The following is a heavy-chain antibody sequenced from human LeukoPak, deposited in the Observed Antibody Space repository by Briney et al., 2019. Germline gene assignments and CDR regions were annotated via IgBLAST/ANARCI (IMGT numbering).Heavy chain of an antibody. J-gene: IGHJ4*02. Sequence: SETLSLTCTVSGGSVSSGSYYWSWIRQPPGKGLEWIGEIYHSGSTNYNPSLKSRVTISVDKSKNQFSLKLSSVTAADTAVYYCAGYSNYVQFFDYWGQGTLVTVSS. V-gene: IGHV4-61*01. CDR1: GGSVSSGSYY. CDR3: AGYSNYVQFFDY. CDR2: IYHSGST. D-gene: IGHD4-11*01.